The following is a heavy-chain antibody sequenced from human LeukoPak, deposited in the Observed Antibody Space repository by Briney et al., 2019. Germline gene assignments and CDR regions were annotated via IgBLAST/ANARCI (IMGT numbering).Heavy chain of an antibody. D-gene: IGHD4-17*01. Sequence: ASVKVSCKASGYTFTSYGISWVRQAPGQGLEWMGWISAYNGNTNYAQKLQGRVTMTTDTSTSTAYMELRSLGSDDTAVYYCARVSDYGDYLDYWGQGTLVTVSS. CDR1: GYTFTSYG. CDR2: ISAYNGNT. J-gene: IGHJ4*02. CDR3: ARVSDYGDYLDY. V-gene: IGHV1-18*01.